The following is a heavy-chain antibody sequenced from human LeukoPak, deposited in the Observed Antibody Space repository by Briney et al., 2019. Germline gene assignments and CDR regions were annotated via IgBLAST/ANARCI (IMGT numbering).Heavy chain of an antibody. CDR3: AKLHYDSSGYSPEYAFDI. Sequence: AGGSLRLSCAASGFTFSTDAMTWVRQAPGKGLEWVSSISGTGGSTHYVDSVKGRFTISRDNSKNTVYLQMNSLRAEDTAIHYCAKLHYDSSGYSPEYAFDIWGQGTMVTVSS. CDR1: GFTFSTDA. CDR2: ISGTGGST. D-gene: IGHD3-22*01. J-gene: IGHJ3*02. V-gene: IGHV3-23*01.